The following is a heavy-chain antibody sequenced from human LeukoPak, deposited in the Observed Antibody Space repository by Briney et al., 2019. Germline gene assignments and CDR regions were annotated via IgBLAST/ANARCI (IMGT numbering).Heavy chain of an antibody. Sequence: PSETLSLTCTVSGGSISSYYWSWIRQPPGKGLEWIGYIYYSGSTNYNPSLKSRVTISVDTSKNQFSLKLSSVTAADTAVYYCARDSTFSSGYWYYWGQGTLVTVSS. CDR2: IYYSGST. J-gene: IGHJ4*02. V-gene: IGHV4-59*12. D-gene: IGHD3-22*01. CDR3: ARDSTFSSGYWYY. CDR1: GGSISSYY.